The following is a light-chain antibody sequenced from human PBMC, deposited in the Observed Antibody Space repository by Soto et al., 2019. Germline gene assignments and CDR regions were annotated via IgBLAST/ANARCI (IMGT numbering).Light chain of an antibody. CDR2: GAS. J-gene: IGKJ1*01. V-gene: IGKV3-20*01. Sequence: EIVLTQYPGTLSLSPGERATLSCRASQSVSSSYLAWYQQKPGQAPRLLINGASSRDAGIPDRFSGSGSGTDFTLTIIRLEPEDFAVYYCQQHDSSPTCTFGQGTKVEIK. CDR1: QSVSSSY. CDR3: QQHDSSPTCT.